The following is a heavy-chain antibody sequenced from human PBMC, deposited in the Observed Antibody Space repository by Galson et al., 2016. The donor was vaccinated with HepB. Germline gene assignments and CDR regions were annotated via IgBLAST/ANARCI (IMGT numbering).Heavy chain of an antibody. CDR3: ARQIITAAGDY. D-gene: IGHD6-13*01. CDR2: IYYSGRT. J-gene: IGHJ4*02. CDR1: GASVSSNSFY. Sequence: ETLSLTCSVSGASVSSNSFYWAWIRQPPGKGPEWIGSIYYSGRTYNNPSLKSRVTMSVDTSKNYFSLKLTSVTAADTAVYYCARQIITAAGDYWGQGTLVTVSS. V-gene: IGHV4-39*01.